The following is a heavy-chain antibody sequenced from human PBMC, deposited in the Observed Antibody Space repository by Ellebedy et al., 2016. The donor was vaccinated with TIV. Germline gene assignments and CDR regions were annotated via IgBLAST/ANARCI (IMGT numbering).Heavy chain of an antibody. J-gene: IGHJ4*02. CDR2: INEDGSAT. CDR3: ASIRFDY. V-gene: IGHV3-74*01. CDR1: GFTLSTYW. Sequence: GESLKISXAASGFTLSTYWMHWVSQAPGKGLVWVSRINEDGSATNYADSVKGRFTISRDNAKNTLYLQMNSLRGEDTAVYYCASIRFDYWGQGTLVTVSS.